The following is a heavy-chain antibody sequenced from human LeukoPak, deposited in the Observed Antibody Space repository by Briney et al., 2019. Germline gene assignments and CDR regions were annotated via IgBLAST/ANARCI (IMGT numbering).Heavy chain of an antibody. CDR2: INPSGGET. CDR3: ARLRWEITHYWYFDL. J-gene: IGHJ2*01. Sequence: GGSLRLSCAASGFTFNKFPMSWVREAPGKGLEWGSAINPSGGETYFPDSVRGRFTISRDNSKNTVYLQKDSLREEDTAVYYCARLRWEITHYWYFDLWGRGALVTVSS. V-gene: IGHV3-23*01. CDR1: GFTFNKFP. D-gene: IGHD4-23*01.